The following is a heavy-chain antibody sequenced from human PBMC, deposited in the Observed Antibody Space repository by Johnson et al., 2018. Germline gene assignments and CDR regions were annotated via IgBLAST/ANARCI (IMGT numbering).Heavy chain of an antibody. CDR2: IYYSGST. V-gene: IGHV4-59*01. CDR1: GGSISSYY. D-gene: IGHD5-24*01. CDR3: ARGPPGRGAFDI. J-gene: IGHJ3*02. Sequence: VQLQESGPGLVKPSETXSLTCTVSGGSISSYYWSWIRQPPGKGLGWIGYIYYSGSTNYNPPLKSRVTISVDTSKNQFSLKLSSVTAADTAVYYCARGPPGRGAFDIWGQGTMVTVSS.